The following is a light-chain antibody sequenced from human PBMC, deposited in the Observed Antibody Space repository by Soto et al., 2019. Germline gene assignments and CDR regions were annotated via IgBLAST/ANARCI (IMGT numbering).Light chain of an antibody. J-gene: IGKJ5*01. V-gene: IGKV3-15*01. CDR2: GAS. Sequence: EIVLTQSPATLSVSPGERATLSCRASQSVTTNLAWYQQKPGQVPRLLISGASTRATDIPARFSGSGSGTEFTLTISSLQSEDLAVYYCQQFASWPITFGQGTRLEIK. CDR1: QSVTTN. CDR3: QQFASWPIT.